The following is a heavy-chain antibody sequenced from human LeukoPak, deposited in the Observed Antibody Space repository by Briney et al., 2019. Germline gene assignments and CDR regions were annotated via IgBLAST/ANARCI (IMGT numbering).Heavy chain of an antibody. CDR1: GGTFSSYT. CDR2: IIPILGIA. Sequence: SVKVSCKASGGTFSSYTISWVRQAPGQGLEWMGRIIPILGIANYAQKFQGRVTITADKSTSTAYMELSSLRSEDTAVYYCARAGVASFSRVYYFDYWGQGTLVTVSS. J-gene: IGHJ4*02. CDR3: ARAGVASFSRVYYFDY. V-gene: IGHV1-69*02. D-gene: IGHD2-15*01.